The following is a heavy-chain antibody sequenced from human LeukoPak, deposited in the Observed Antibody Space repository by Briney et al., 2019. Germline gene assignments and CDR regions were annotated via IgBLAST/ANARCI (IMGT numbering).Heavy chain of an antibody. D-gene: IGHD5-24*01. CDR2: IIPILGIA. J-gene: IGHJ4*02. CDR3: AREMATMPMDY. V-gene: IGHV1-69*04. CDR1: GGTFSSYA. Sequence: ASVKVSCKASGGTFSSYAISWVRQAPGQGLEWMGRIIPILGIANYAQKFQGRVTITADKSTSTAYMELSSLRSEDTAVYYCAREMATMPMDYWGQGTLVTGSS.